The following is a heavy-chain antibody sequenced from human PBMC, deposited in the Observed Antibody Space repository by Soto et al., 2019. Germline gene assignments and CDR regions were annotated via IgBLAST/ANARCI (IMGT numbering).Heavy chain of an antibody. CDR2: ISSGGDTT. Sequence: QVHLVESGGGLVKPGGSLRLSCAASGFTFSDYYMSWIRQAPGKGLEWVSYISSGGDTTYYADSVKGRFTISRDNAKNSLSLQMNSLRAEDTAVYYCARGGFLAVAAHDYWGQGTLVTVSS. V-gene: IGHV3-11*01. D-gene: IGHD6-19*01. J-gene: IGHJ4*02. CDR3: ARGGFLAVAAHDY. CDR1: GFTFSDYY.